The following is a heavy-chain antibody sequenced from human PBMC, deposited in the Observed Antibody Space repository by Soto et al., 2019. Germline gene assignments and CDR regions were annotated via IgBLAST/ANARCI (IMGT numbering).Heavy chain of an antibody. CDR2: ISAYNGNT. V-gene: IGHV1-18*04. D-gene: IGHD6-19*01. Sequence: QVQLVQSGAEVKKPGASVKVSCKASGYTFTSYGISWVRQAPGQGLEWMGWISAYNGNTNYAQKLQGRVTMTTDTSTSTAYMELRSLRSDDTTVYYCAREGGHRGVAGRYYYYGMDVWGQGTTVTVSS. CDR3: AREGGHRGVAGRYYYYGMDV. CDR1: GYTFTSYG. J-gene: IGHJ6*02.